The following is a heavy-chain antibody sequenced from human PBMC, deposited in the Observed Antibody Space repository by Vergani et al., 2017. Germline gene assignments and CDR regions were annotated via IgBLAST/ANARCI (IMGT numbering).Heavy chain of an antibody. V-gene: IGHV5-51*03. CDR2: IYPGDSDT. D-gene: IGHD3-10*01. CDR1: GYSFTSYW. J-gene: IGHJ4*02. Sequence: EVQLLESGAEVKKPGESLKISCKGSGYSFTSYWIGWVRQMPGKGLEWMGIIYPGDSDTRYSPSFQGQVTISADKSISTAYLQWSSLKASDTAMYYCARVVRGVINHGLFDYWGQGTLVTVSS. CDR3: ARVVRGVINHGLFDY.